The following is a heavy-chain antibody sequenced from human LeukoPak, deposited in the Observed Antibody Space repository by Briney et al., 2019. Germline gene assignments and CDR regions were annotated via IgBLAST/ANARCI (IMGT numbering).Heavy chain of an antibody. J-gene: IGHJ5*02. Sequence: SETLSLTCSVSGDSFSGHYWTWIRQTPGEGLQWIGYIYTAGTTKYNPSFKSRVTISIDMSQNQFSLTLDSVTAADTAVYFCAKGRNWFGPWGQGTLVTVSS. CDR2: IYTAGTT. CDR1: GDSFSGHY. CDR3: AKGRNWFGP. V-gene: IGHV4-4*08.